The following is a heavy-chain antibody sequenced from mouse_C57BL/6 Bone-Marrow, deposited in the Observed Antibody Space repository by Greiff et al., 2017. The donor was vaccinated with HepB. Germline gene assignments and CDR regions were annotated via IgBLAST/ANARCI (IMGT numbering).Heavy chain of an antibody. J-gene: IGHJ1*03. Sequence: VMLVESGPELVKPGASVKISCKASGYAFSSSWMNWVKQRPGKGLEWIGRIYPGDGDTNYNGKFKGKATLTADKSSSTAYMQLSSLTSEDSAVYFCARSYYGYWYFDVWGTGTTVTVSS. CDR2: IYPGDGDT. D-gene: IGHD1-1*01. CDR1: GYAFSSSW. CDR3: ARSYYGYWYFDV. V-gene: IGHV1-82*01.